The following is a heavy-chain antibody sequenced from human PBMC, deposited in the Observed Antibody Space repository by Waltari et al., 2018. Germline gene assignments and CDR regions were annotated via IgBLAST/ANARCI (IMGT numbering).Heavy chain of an antibody. CDR1: GGSFSGYS. J-gene: IGHJ3*02. CDR3: ARVSKTGDAFDI. Sequence: QVQLQQWGAGLLKPSETMSLTCAVYGGSFSGYSWSGIRQPPGKGLEWIGEINHSGSTNYNPSLKSRVTISVDTSKNQFSLKLSSVTAADTAVYYCARVSKTGDAFDIWGQGTMVTVSS. V-gene: IGHV4-34*01. CDR2: INHSGST. D-gene: IGHD3-9*01.